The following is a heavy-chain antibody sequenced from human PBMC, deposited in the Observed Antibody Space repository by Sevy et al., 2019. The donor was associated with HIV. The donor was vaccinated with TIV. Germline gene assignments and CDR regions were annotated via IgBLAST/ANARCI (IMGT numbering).Heavy chain of an antibody. D-gene: IGHD3-3*01. CDR1: GFTFNTHA. CDR3: AKDPTVTYYDFWSGYYSPPHYYGMDV. V-gene: IGHV3-23*01. Sequence: GESLKISCAASGFTFNTHAMNWVRQAPGKGLEWVSVISGPGYSTHYADSVKGRFTISRDNSKNTLYLQMNSLRAEDTAVYYCAKDPTVTYYDFWSGYYSPPHYYGMDVWGQGTTVTVSS. J-gene: IGHJ6*02. CDR2: ISGPGYST.